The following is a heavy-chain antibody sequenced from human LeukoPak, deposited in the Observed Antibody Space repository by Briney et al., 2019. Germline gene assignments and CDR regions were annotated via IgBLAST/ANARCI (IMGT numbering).Heavy chain of an antibody. CDR2: IYSGGST. CDR3: AREATPVDCGGDCYPFDY. V-gene: IGHV3-66*01. J-gene: IGHJ4*02. CDR1: GFTVSSNY. D-gene: IGHD2-21*02. Sequence: GGSLRLSCAASGFTVSSNYMSWVRQAPGKGLEWVSVIYSGGSTYYADSVKGRFTISRDNSKNTLYLQMNSLRAEDTAVYYCAREATPVDCGGDCYPFDYWGQGTLVTVSS.